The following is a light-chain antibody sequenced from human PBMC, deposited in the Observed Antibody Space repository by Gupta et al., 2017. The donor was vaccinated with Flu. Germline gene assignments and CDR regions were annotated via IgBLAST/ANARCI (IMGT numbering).Light chain of an antibody. CDR3: QAWDSSRDHPV. V-gene: IGLV3-21*02. Sequence: SYVLTQPPSVSVAPGQTARITWGGNNMGSKSVHWYQQSPGQAPVLFVYDDSDRPSGIPERFSGSNSGTSATLTISRVEAGDEGDYYCQAWDSSRDHPVFGGGTKLTVL. CDR1: NMGSKS. J-gene: IGLJ3*02. CDR2: DDS.